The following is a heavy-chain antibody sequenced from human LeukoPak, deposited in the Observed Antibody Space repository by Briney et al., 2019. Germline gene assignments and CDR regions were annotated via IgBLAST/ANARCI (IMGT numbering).Heavy chain of an antibody. CDR2: IKQDGSEK. J-gene: IGHJ4*02. Sequence: GGSPRLSCAASGFTFSSYWMSWVRQAPGKGLEWVANIKQDGSEKYYVDSVKGRFTISRDNAKNSLYLQMNSLRAEDTAVYYCARALLSGSGSPGYFDYWGQGTLVTVSS. V-gene: IGHV3-7*01. CDR1: GFTFSSYW. CDR3: ARALLSGSGSPGYFDY. D-gene: IGHD3-10*01.